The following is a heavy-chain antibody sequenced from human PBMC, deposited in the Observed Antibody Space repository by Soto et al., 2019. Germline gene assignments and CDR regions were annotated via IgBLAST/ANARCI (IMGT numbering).Heavy chain of an antibody. CDR2: IREVGSEK. CDR3: ARGHYGMDV. V-gene: IGHV3-7*03. J-gene: IGHJ6*02. Sequence: EGSLRLSCAASVFTFSSSEMTWFRQAPGKGLEWVANIREVGSEKYYADSVKGRFTISRDDAKKSVILQMNSLRVEDTAVYYCARGHYGMDVWGQGTTVTVSS. CDR1: VFTFSSSE.